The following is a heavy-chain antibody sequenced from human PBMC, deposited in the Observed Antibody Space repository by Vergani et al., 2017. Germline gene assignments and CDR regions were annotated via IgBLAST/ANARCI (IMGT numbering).Heavy chain of an antibody. J-gene: IGHJ6*01. Sequence: QVQLQESGPGLVKPSETLTLTCDVSDSSTMTYPYWAWLRQSPGKGLEWIGCIHHSGDTHYNSSLNSRVSISIVSSSKFSLSLTSVTAADTAIYYCARLRGSGGFFPSSYFCGMDVWGGGTTVAVCS. CDR2: IHHSGDT. CDR1: DSSTMTYPY. D-gene: IGHD3-10*01. CDR3: ARLRGSGGFFPSSYFCGMDV. V-gene: IGHV4-38-2*01.